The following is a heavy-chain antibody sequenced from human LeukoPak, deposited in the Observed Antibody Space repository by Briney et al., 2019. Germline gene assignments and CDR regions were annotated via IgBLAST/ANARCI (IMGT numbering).Heavy chain of an antibody. Sequence: GGSLRLSCAASGFSLSSYGMNWVRQAPGKGLEWVSYFSSSTTIIYYADSVKGRFTISRDNAKNTLYLQMNSLRAEDTAVYYCARTNYYYMDVWGKGTTVTVSS. CDR2: FSSSTTII. CDR1: GFSLSSYG. CDR3: ARTNYYYMDV. V-gene: IGHV3-48*04. J-gene: IGHJ6*03.